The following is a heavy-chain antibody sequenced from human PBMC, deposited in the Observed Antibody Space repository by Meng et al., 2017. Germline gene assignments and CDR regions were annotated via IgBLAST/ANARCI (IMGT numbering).Heavy chain of an antibody. V-gene: IGHV2-5*02. CDR1: GFSLSTSGVG. CDR2: IYWDDDK. CDR3: ARPRNDLSHFDY. J-gene: IGHJ4*02. Sequence: ITLKESGPTLVKPTQTLTLTCTFSGFSLSTSGVGVGWIRQPPGKALEWLALIYWDDDKRYSPSLKSRLTITKDTSKNQVVLTMTNMDPVDTATYYCARPRNDLSHFDYWGQGTLVTVSS. D-gene: IGHD3-3*01.